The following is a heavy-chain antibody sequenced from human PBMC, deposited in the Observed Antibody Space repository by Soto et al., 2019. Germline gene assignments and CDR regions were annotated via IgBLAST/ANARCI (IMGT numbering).Heavy chain of an antibody. D-gene: IGHD5-18*01. CDR3: ARHGYNYGGGYFDY. CDR1: GVTVSSNY. CDR2: IYSGGST. Sequence: EVQLVESGGGLVQPGGSLRLSCAASGVTVSSNYMSWVRQAPGKGLEWVSVIYSGGSTYYADSVKGRFNISRDNSKNTLYLQMNSLRAEDKAVYYCARHGYNYGGGYFDYWGQGTLVTVSS. J-gene: IGHJ4*02. V-gene: IGHV3-66*04.